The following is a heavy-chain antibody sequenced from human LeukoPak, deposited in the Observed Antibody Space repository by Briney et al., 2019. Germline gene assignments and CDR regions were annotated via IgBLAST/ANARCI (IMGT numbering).Heavy chain of an antibody. Sequence: PSETLSLTCTVSGGSISSSSYYWGWIRQPPGEGLEWIGSIYYSGSTYYNPSLKSRVTISVDTSKNQFSLKLSSVTAADTAVYYCARTTRDFDYWGQGTLVTVSS. CDR1: GGSISSSSYY. V-gene: IGHV4-39*01. J-gene: IGHJ4*02. CDR3: ARTTRDFDY. CDR2: IYYSGST. D-gene: IGHD1-1*01.